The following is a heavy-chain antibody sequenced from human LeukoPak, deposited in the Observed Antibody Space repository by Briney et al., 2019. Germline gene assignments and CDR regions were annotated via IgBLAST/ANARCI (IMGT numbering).Heavy chain of an antibody. J-gene: IGHJ6*02. CDR2: ISSGSTI. CDR3: ARDNWNYVGYYYYGMDV. D-gene: IGHD1-7*01. CDR1: GFTFSDYY. Sequence: GGSLRLSCADSGFTFSDYYMSWIRQAPGKGLEWVSYISSGSTIYYADSVKGRFTISRDNAKNSLYLQMNSLRAEDTAVYYCARDNWNYVGYYYYGMDVWGQGTTVTVSS. V-gene: IGHV3-11*01.